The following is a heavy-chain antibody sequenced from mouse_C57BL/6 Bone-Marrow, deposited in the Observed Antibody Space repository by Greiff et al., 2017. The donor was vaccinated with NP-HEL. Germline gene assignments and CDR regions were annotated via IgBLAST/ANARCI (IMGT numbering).Heavy chain of an antibody. V-gene: IGHV1-62-2*01. D-gene: IGHD2-1*01. CDR1: GYTFTEYT. CDR2: FYPGSGSI. J-gene: IGHJ2*01. CDR3: ARHEGRWYWDYFDY. Sequence: VKLMESGAELVKPGASVKLSCKASGYTFTEYTIHWVKQRSGQGLEWIGWFYPGSGSIKYNEKFKDKATLTADKSSSTVYMELSRLTAEDSAVYFCARHEGRWYWDYFDYWGQGTTLTVSS.